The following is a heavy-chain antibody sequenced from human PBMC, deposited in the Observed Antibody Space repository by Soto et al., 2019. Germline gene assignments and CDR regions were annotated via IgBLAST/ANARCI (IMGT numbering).Heavy chain of an antibody. Sequence: EVQLLESGGGLVQPGGSLRLSCAASGFTFSSYAMSWVRQAPGKGLEWVSAISGSGGSTYYADSVKGRFTISRDNSKNTLYQQMNSLRAEDTAVYYCAKGRYYDSSGYYPSDYWGQGTLVTVSS. CDR1: GFTFSSYA. CDR3: AKGRYYDSSGYYPSDY. J-gene: IGHJ4*02. CDR2: ISGSGGST. V-gene: IGHV3-23*01. D-gene: IGHD3-22*01.